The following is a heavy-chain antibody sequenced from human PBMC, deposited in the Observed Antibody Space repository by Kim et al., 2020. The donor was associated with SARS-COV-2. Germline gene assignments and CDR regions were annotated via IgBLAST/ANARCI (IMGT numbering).Heavy chain of an antibody. J-gene: IGHJ4*02. V-gene: IGHV3-11*03. CDR3: ARLNGITGTLADY. D-gene: IGHD1-7*01. CDR2: ISSSSSYT. CDR1: GFTFSDYY. Sequence: GGSLRLSCAASGFTFSDYYMSWIRQAPGKGLEWVSYISSSSSYTNYADSVKGRFTISRDNAKNSLYLQMNSLRAEDTAVYYCARLNGITGTLADYWGQGTLVTVSS.